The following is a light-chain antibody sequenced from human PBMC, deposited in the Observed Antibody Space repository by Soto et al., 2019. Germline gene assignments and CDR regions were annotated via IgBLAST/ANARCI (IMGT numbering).Light chain of an antibody. CDR1: QSISSY. CDR2: AAS. J-gene: IGKJ4*01. Sequence: DIQMTQSPSSLSASIGDRVTITCRASQSISSYLNWYQQKPGKAPKLLINAASTLQSGVPSSFSGSGSGTDFTLTISSLQPEDSATYYCQQSYTSPLTFGGGTKVDI. CDR3: QQSYTSPLT. V-gene: IGKV1-39*01.